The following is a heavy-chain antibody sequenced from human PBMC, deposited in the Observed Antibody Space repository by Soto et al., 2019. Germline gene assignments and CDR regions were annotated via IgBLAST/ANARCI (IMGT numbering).Heavy chain of an antibody. CDR1: GFTFSSYG. J-gene: IGHJ4*02. CDR2: IWYDGSNK. V-gene: IGHV3-33*01. Sequence: GGSLRLSCAASGFTFSSYGMHWVRQAPGKGLEWVAVIWYDGSNKYYADSVKGRFTISRDNSKNTLYLQMNSLRAEDTAVYYCARDAKYYDILTGSPSSYWGQGTMVTVYS. D-gene: IGHD3-9*01. CDR3: ARDAKYYDILTGSPSSY.